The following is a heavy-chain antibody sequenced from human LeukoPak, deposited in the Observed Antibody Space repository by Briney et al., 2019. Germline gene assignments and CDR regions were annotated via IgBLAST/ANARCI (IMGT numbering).Heavy chain of an antibody. Sequence: ASVKVSCTASGYTFIGYFIHWVRQAPGQGLEWMGWINPNGGRINYPQKFQGRVTMTRDTSISTAYMELSRLRSDDSAVYYCARDQRLVAGTFYFDYWGQGTLVTVSS. CDR2: INPNGGRI. V-gene: IGHV1-2*02. J-gene: IGHJ4*02. CDR3: ARDQRLVAGTFYFDY. CDR1: GYTFIGYF. D-gene: IGHD6-19*01.